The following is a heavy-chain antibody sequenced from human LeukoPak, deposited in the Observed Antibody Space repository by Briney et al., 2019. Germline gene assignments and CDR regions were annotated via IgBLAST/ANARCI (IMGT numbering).Heavy chain of an antibody. Sequence: SETLSLTCTVSGGSISSGGYYWSWIRQHPGKGLEWIGYIYYSGSTYYNPSLKSRVTISVDTSKNQFSLKLSSVTAADTAVYYCAREGSGSYLLYFDYWGQGTLVTVSS. CDR2: IYYSGST. CDR3: AREGSGSYLLYFDY. CDR1: GGSISSGGYY. V-gene: IGHV4-30-4*08. D-gene: IGHD1-26*01. J-gene: IGHJ4*02.